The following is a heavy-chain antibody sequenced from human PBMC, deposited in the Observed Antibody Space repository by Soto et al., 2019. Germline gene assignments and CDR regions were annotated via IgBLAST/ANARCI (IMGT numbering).Heavy chain of an antibody. CDR1: GGSISSYY. CDR2: IYYSGST. J-gene: IGHJ4*02. D-gene: IGHD6-19*01. Sequence: PSETLSLTCTVSGGSISSYYWSWIRQPPGKGLEWIGYIYYSGSTNYNPPLKSRVTISVDTSKNQFSLKLSSVTAADTAVYYCARQVGGWAPWYFDYWGQGTRVTVSS. V-gene: IGHV4-59*08. CDR3: ARQVGGWAPWYFDY.